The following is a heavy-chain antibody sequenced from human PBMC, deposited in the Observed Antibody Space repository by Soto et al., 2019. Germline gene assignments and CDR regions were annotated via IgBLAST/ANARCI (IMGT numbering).Heavy chain of an antibody. Sequence: GGSLRLSCAASEFTFSRYAMSWVRQAPGKGLEWVSAISGSGGSTYYADSVKGRFTISRDNSKNTLYLQMNSLRAEDTAVYYCAKGSRGSGSYYKFPYYFDYWGQGTLVTSPQ. CDR2: ISGSGGST. J-gene: IGHJ4*02. D-gene: IGHD3-10*01. CDR1: EFTFSRYA. V-gene: IGHV3-23*01. CDR3: AKGSRGSGSYYKFPYYFDY.